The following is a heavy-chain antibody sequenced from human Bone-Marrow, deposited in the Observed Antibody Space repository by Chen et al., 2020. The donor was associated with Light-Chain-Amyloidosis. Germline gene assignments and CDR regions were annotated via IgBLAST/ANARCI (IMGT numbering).Heavy chain of an antibody. J-gene: IGHJ4*02. D-gene: IGHD3-22*01. CDR2: ISGSGGST. CDR3: AKDRWDYYDSSGYYGYFDY. CDR1: GFTFSSYA. V-gene: IGHV3-23*01. Sequence: EVQLLESGGGLVQPWGSLRLSCAAPGFTFSSYAMNLVRQAPGKGLEWVSAISGSGGSTYYADSVKGRFTISRDNSKNTLYLQMNSLRAEDTAVYYCAKDRWDYYDSSGYYGYFDYWGQGTLVTVSS.